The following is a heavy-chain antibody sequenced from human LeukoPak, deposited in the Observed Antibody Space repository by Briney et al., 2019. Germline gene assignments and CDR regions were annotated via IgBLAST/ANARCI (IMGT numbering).Heavy chain of an antibody. D-gene: IGHD3-9*01. J-gene: IGHJ1*01. CDR3: AKGYDTRH. V-gene: IGHV3-30*02. Sequence: PGGSLRLSCAASGFTFSSYWMSWVRQAPGKGLEWVAFIRLDGVTTYHADSVKGRFTISRDNSKNTLYLQMNSLRTEDTAMYYCAKGYDTRHWGQGTLVIVSS. CDR2: IRLDGVTT. CDR1: GFTFSSYW.